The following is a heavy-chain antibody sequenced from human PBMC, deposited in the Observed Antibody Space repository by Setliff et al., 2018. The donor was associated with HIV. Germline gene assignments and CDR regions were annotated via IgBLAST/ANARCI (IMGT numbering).Heavy chain of an antibody. V-gene: IGHV3-23*01. CDR3: AKGRSGSPAPAMNY. CDR1: GFTFSSFA. CDR2: ISGGDGDT. D-gene: IGHD2-2*01. J-gene: IGHJ4*02. Sequence: PGGSLRLSCAASGFTFSSFAMSWVRQTPGKGLEWVSVISGGDGDTYYADSVKGRFASSRDNSNNTLYLQMNSLRAEDTALYYCAKGRSGSPAPAMNYWGQGTLVTVSS.